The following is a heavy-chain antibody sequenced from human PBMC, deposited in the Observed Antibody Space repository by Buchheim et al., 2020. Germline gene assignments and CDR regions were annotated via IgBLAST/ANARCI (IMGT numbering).Heavy chain of an antibody. J-gene: IGHJ5*02. CDR1: GFTFSSYA. V-gene: IGHV3-23*01. CDR3: AKDFTFTMIVVVTRNWFDP. D-gene: IGHD3-22*01. CDR2: ISGSGGST. Sequence: EVQLLESGGGLVQPGGSLRLSCAASGFTFSSYAMSWVRQAPGKGLEWISAISGSGGSTYYADSVKGRFTISRDNSKNTLYLQMNSLRAEDTAVYYCAKDFTFTMIVVVTRNWFDPWGQGTL.